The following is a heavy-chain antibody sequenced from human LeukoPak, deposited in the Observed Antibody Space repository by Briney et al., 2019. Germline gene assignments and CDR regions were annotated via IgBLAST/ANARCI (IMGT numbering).Heavy chain of an antibody. CDR2: IYTSGST. J-gene: IGHJ4*02. Sequence: PSETLSLTCTVSGGSISSYYWSWIRQPPGKGLEWIGYIYTSGSTNYNPSLKSRVTISVDTSKNQFSLKLSSVTAADTAVYYCARRGSSSSPIDYWGQGTLVTVS. D-gene: IGHD6-6*01. CDR3: ARRGSSSSPIDY. V-gene: IGHV4-4*09. CDR1: GGSISSYY.